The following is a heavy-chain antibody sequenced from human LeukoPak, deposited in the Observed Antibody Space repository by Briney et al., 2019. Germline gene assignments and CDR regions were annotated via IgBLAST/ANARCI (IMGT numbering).Heavy chain of an antibody. J-gene: IGHJ4*02. CDR3: ARYYGSGRHMGYYFDY. D-gene: IGHD3-10*01. Sequence: QPGGSLRLSCAASGFTFSSYWMSWVRQAPGKGLEWVANIKQDGSEKYYVDSVKGRFTIPRDNAKNSLYLQMNSLRAEDTAVYYCARYYGSGRHMGYYFDYWGRGTLVTVSS. V-gene: IGHV3-7*01. CDR1: GFTFSSYW. CDR2: IKQDGSEK.